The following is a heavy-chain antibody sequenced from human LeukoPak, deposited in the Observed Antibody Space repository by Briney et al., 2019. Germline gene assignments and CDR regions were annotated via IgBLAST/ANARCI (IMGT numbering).Heavy chain of an antibody. Sequence: SQTMSLTCAVYTGFFSVYYWGWIRQPPGKVREWIGDINHSGRNNYQPSLKSRVTISVASSKNEYFLHLSSVTAADTAVYYCARGSFTLIEYCYFVYWGQGTLVTVSS. V-gene: IGHV4-34*01. J-gene: IGHJ4*02. CDR2: INHSGRN. CDR3: ARGSFTLIEYCYFVY. D-gene: IGHD3-22*01. CDR1: TGFFSVYY.